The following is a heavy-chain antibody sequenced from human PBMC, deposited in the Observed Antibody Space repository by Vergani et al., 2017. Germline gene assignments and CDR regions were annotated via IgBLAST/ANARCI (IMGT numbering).Heavy chain of an antibody. CDR1: GFTFDDYA. J-gene: IGHJ5*02. V-gene: IGHV3-9*01. CDR2: ISWNSGSI. CDR3: ARGITMVRGVTAA. Sequence: EVQLVESGGGLVQPGRSLRLSCAASGFTFDDYAMHWVRQAPGKGLEWVSGISWNSGSIGYADSVKGRFTISRDNAKNSLYLQMNSLRAEDTAVYYCARGITMVRGVTAAWGQGTLVTVSS. D-gene: IGHD3-10*01.